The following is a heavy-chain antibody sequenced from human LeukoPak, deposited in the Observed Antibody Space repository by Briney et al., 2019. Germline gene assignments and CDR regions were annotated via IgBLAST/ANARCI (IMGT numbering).Heavy chain of an antibody. J-gene: IGHJ4*02. D-gene: IGHD3-3*01. CDR1: GYTFNEYA. CDR3: AKDRTDTSGSESGFDS. V-gene: IGHV3-9*03. CDR2: ISWYSGFI. Sequence: PGGTLTLSCAASGYTFNEYAFHWVRQGPGKGLEWISGISWYSGFIGYADSVKGRFTISRDNAKNSLYLQMHSLRSEDMALYYCAKDRTDTSGSESGFDSWGQGTLVTVSS.